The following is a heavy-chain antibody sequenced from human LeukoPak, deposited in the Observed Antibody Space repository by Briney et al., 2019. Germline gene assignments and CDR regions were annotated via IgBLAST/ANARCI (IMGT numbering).Heavy chain of an antibody. CDR3: AKDQRYITMIAY. CDR1: GFTFSSYG. Sequence: GGSLRLSCAASGFTFSSYGMHWVRQAPGKGLEWVAVISYDGSNKYYADSVKGRFTISRDNSKNTLYLQMNSLRAEDTAVYYCAKDQRYITMIAYWGQGTLVIVSS. J-gene: IGHJ4*02. D-gene: IGHD3-22*01. V-gene: IGHV3-30*18. CDR2: ISYDGSNK.